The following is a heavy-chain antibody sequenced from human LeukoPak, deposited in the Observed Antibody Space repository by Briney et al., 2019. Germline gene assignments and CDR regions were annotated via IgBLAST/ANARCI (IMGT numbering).Heavy chain of an antibody. CDR2: ISGSCGST. CDR1: GFTFSSYA. V-gene: IGHV3-23*01. J-gene: IGHJ4*02. CDR3: ARDLRLSLRCDY. Sequence: GGSLRLSCAASGFTFSSYAMSWVRQAPGKGLEWVSAISGSCGSTYYADSVKGRFTISRDHAKNSLYLQMNSLRAEDTAVYYCARDLRLSLRCDYWGQGTLVTVSS. D-gene: IGHD4-17*01.